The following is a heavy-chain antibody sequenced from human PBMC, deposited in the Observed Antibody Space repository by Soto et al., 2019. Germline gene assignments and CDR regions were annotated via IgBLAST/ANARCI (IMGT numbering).Heavy chain of an antibody. CDR2: ISGSGGST. CDR1: GFTFSSYA. CDR3: ARTVTAAVNDY. J-gene: IGHJ4*02. V-gene: IGHV3-23*01. D-gene: IGHD6-13*01. Sequence: EVQVLESGGGLVQPGGSLRLSCAASGFTFSSYAMSWVRQAPGKGLEWVSAISGSGGSTYYADSVKGRFTISRDNSKNALYLQMNSLRAEDTAVYYCARTVTAAVNDYWGQGTLVTVSS.